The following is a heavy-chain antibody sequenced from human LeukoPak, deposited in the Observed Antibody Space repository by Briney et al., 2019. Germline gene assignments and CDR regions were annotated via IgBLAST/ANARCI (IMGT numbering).Heavy chain of an antibody. V-gene: IGHV4-59*01. Sequence: SQTLSPTCTVSGGSNSSYYWSWMRQPPRKGLEGNEDIRYSGNTNYNPSLKSRVTISVDTSKNQFSLKLSSVTAADTAVYYCARGAGWRNYWGQGTLVTVSS. J-gene: IGHJ4*02. CDR1: GGSNSSYY. CDR2: IRYSGNT. D-gene: IGHD6-19*01. CDR3: ARGAGWRNY.